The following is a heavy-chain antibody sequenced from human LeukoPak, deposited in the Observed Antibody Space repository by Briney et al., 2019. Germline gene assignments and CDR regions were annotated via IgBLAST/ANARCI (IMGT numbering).Heavy chain of an antibody. D-gene: IGHD3-10*01. CDR2: ISWKSGTI. V-gene: IGHV3-9*01. J-gene: IGHJ4*02. CDR3: ARGVRRPGSGSYSIRYFDF. Sequence: GGSLRLSCAASGFTFDDYAMHWVRQAPGKGLEWVSSISWKSGTIGYADSVKGRFTISRDNAKNSLFLKMNSLRAGDTAVYYCARGVRRPGSGSYSIRYFDFWGQGTLVTVSS. CDR1: GFTFDDYA.